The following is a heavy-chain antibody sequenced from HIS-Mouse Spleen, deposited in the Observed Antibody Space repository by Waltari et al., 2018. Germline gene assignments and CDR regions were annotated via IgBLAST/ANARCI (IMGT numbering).Heavy chain of an antibody. Sequence: QLQLQESGPGLVKPSETLSLTCTVSGGSISSSSYYWGWIRQPPGKGLEWIGSFYYSGSTHYNPSLKSRVTISVDTSKNQFSRKLSSVTAADTAVYYCAREIPYSSSWYDWYFDLWGRGTLVTVSS. J-gene: IGHJ2*01. V-gene: IGHV4-39*07. D-gene: IGHD6-13*01. CDR2: FYYSGST. CDR1: GGSISSSSYY. CDR3: AREIPYSSSWYDWYFDL.